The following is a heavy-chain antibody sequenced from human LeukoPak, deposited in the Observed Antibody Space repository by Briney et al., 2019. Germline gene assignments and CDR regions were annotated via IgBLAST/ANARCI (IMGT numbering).Heavy chain of an antibody. CDR2: IYYSGST. D-gene: IGHD3-22*01. CDR3: ARESYYDSSGFDY. J-gene: IGHJ4*02. V-gene: IGHV4-30-4*01. CDR1: GGSISSSSYY. Sequence: KTSETLSLTCTVSGGSISSSSYYWGWIRQPPGKGLEWIGYIYYSGSTYYNPSLKSRVTISVDTSKNQFSLKLSSVTAADTAVYYCARESYYDSSGFDYWGQGTLVTVSS.